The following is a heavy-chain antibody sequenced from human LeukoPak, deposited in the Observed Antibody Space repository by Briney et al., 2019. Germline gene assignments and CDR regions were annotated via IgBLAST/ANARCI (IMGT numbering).Heavy chain of an antibody. CDR1: GGSISSGGYY. Sequence: PSQTLSLTCTVSGGSISSGGYYWSWIRQHPGKGLEWIGYIYYSGSTYYNPSLKSRVTISVDTSKNQFSLKLSSVTAADTAVCYCARAARPGDYYYYGMDVWGQGTTVTVSS. J-gene: IGHJ6*02. CDR3: ARAARPGDYYYYGMDV. D-gene: IGHD6-6*01. V-gene: IGHV4-31*03. CDR2: IYYSGST.